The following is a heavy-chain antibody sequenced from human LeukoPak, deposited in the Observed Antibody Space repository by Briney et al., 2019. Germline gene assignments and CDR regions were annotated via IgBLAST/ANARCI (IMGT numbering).Heavy chain of an antibody. J-gene: IGHJ4*02. D-gene: IGHD5-12*01. CDR1: GFIFSSYG. V-gene: IGHV3-33*01. CDR2: IWYDGSNK. CDR3: ARRPLSCSDYEVDY. Sequence: PGGSLRLSCAASGFIFSSYGMHWVRQAPGKGLEWVAVIWYDGSNKYYADSVKGRFTISRDNSKNTLYLQMNSLRAEDTAVYYCARRPLSCSDYEVDYWGQGTLVTVSS.